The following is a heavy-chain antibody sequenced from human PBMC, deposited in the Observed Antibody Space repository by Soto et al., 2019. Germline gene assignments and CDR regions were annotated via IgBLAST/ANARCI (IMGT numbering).Heavy chain of an antibody. CDR2: ISDSGDST. J-gene: IGHJ4*02. D-gene: IGHD2-8*02. CDR3: AKDLVANSRCCDYFDY. V-gene: IGHV3-23*01. Sequence: EVQLLESGGGLVQPGGSLRLSCSASGFTFSNYAMSWVRQAPGKGLEWVSAISDSGDSTYYADSVEGRLTISRDNSKNTLYLQMDSLRVEDTAVYYCAKDLVANSRCCDYFDYWGQGTLVTVSS. CDR1: GFTFSNYA.